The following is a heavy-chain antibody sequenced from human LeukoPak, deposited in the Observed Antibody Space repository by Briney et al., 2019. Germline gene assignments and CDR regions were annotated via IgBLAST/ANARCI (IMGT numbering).Heavy chain of an antibody. V-gene: IGHV3-23*01. CDR1: GFTFSSYV. J-gene: IGHJ4*02. Sequence: GGSVRLSCAASGFTFSSYVMSWVRQAPGKGLEWVSAISGSGGSTYYADSVKGRFTISRDNSKNTLYLQMNSLRAEDTAVYYCAKGAYGGNSLDYWGQGTLVTVSS. D-gene: IGHD4-23*01. CDR3: AKGAYGGNSLDY. CDR2: ISGSGGST.